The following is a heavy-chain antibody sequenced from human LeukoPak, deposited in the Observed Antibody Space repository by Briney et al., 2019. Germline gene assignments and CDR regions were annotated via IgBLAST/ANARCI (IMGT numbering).Heavy chain of an antibody. V-gene: IGHV3-23*01. D-gene: IGHD3-10*01. Sequence: GGSPRLSCAASGFTFSSYAMSWVRQAPAKGLEWVSAISGSGGSTYYADSVKGRFTISRDNSKNTLYLQMNRLRAEDTAVYYCARPYYGSGSYYNVASYWFDPWGQGTLVTVSS. CDR3: ARPYYGSGSYYNVASYWFDP. CDR2: ISGSGGST. J-gene: IGHJ5*02. CDR1: GFTFSSYA.